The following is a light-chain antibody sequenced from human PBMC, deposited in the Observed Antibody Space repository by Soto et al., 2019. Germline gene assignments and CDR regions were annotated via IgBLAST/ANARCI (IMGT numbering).Light chain of an antibody. Sequence: EIVMTQSPATLSVSPGERATLSCRASQSVSIKLAWYQQKPGQAPRLLIYDTSTRATGIPARFSGSGSGTDFTLTISRLEPEDFAVYYCQQYTTWTFGQGTKVDIK. J-gene: IGKJ1*01. CDR1: QSVSIK. CDR2: DTS. CDR3: QQYTTWT. V-gene: IGKV3-15*01.